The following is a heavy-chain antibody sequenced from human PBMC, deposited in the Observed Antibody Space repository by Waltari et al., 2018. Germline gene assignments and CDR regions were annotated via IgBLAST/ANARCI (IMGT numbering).Heavy chain of an antibody. CDR2: IYSGGST. Sequence: EVQLVESGGGLIQPGGSLRLSCAASGFIVSSNYMSWVRQAPGRGLEWVSRIYSGGSTYYADSVKGRFTISRDNSKNTLYLQMDSLSVEDTAVYYCAKDTDWYLDYWGQGTLVTVSS. D-gene: IGHD2-21*01. J-gene: IGHJ4*02. CDR1: GFIVSSNY. CDR3: AKDTDWYLDY. V-gene: IGHV3-53*01.